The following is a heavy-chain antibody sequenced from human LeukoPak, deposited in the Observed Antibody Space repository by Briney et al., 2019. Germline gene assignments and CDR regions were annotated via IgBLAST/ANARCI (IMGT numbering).Heavy chain of an antibody. CDR3: VSHYCSGAYCFLDY. D-gene: IGHD6-19*01. Sequence: PGGSLRLSCAASGFDFSDYYMSWVRQSPGEGLEWLAYISANGAYTKYADSVKGRSTTSRDNAKKSLYLQISGLRAEDTAVYYCVSHYCSGAYCFLDYWGQGTLVTVSS. CDR2: ISANGAYT. V-gene: IGHV3/OR16-9*01. J-gene: IGHJ4*02. CDR1: GFDFSDYY.